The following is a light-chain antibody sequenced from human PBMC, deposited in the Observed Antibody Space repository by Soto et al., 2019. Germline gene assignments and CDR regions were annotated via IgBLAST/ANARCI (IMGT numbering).Light chain of an antibody. J-gene: IGKJ1*01. CDR1: QGINDY. V-gene: IGKV1-39*01. CDR2: AAS. Sequence: DIQMTQSPSSLSASVGDRVTITCRTSQGINDYLNWYQMKPGEAPKLLIYAASALQSGIPSRFSGIASGTEFTLTITSLQPEDFATYYCQQSYNFPRTFGQGTKVEVK. CDR3: QQSYNFPRT.